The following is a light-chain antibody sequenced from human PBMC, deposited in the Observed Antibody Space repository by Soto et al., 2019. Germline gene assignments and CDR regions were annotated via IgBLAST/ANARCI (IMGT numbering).Light chain of an antibody. V-gene: IGLV1-44*01. CDR3: AAWDDSLSGVI. CDR2: NND. CDR1: SSNIGSNT. Sequence: QSVLTQPPSASATPGQRVTISCSGSSSNIGSNTANWYQQLPGTAPKLLIYNNDYRPSGVPDRFSGSKSGTSVSLAISGLQSEDEADYYCAAWDDSLSGVIFGGGTKVTVL. J-gene: IGLJ2*01.